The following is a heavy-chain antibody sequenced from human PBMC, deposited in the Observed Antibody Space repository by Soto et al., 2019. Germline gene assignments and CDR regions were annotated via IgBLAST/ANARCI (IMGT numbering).Heavy chain of an antibody. CDR3: AAMTTRLYYFDY. D-gene: IGHD4-4*01. J-gene: IGHJ4*02. CDR2: IIPIFGTA. V-gene: IGHV1-69*01. Sequence: QVQLVQSGAEVKKPGSSVKVSCKASGGTFSSYAISWVRQAPGQGLEWMGGIIPIFGTANYAQKFQGRVTITADESTSTADMALSSLRSEETAVYCCAAMTTRLYYFDYWGQGTLVTVSS. CDR1: GGTFSSYA.